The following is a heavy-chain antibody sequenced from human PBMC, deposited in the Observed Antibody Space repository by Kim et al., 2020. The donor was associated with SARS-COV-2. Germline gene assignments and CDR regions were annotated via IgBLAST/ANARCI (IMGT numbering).Heavy chain of an antibody. CDR2: IHFSGAT. J-gene: IGHJ6*02. D-gene: IGHD3-3*01. Sequence: SVTLSLTCSVSAYSISSNSYYWGWIRQPPGKGLEWIGTIHFSGATYYNPSLKSRATVSLDTSKNQFSLKLRSVTAADTAIYYCARDTRSPRKAGDAMDGWGRGTTVTVSS. V-gene: IGHV4-39*07. CDR3: ARDTRSPRKAGDAMDG. CDR1: AYSISSNSYY.